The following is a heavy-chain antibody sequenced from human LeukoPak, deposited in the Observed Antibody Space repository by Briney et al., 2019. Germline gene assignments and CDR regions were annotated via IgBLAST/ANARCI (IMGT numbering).Heavy chain of an antibody. CDR2: ISSNGGSR. J-gene: IGHJ4*02. V-gene: IGHV3-64D*06. Sequence: GGSLSLSCSASGFTFSSYAMHWVRQAPGKGLEYVSAISSNGGSRYYADSVKGRFTISRDNSKNTLYLQMNSLRAEDTAAYYCAKIISGWYRGNDYWGQGTLVAVSS. D-gene: IGHD6-19*01. CDR1: GFTFSSYA. CDR3: AKIISGWYRGNDY.